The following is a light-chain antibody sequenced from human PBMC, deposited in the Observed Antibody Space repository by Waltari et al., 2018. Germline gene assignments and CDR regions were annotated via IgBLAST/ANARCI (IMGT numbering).Light chain of an antibody. CDR3: NSYTTGSSLTVI. CDR1: SSYIGSYNF. J-gene: IGLJ2*01. Sequence: QSALTQPASVSGSPGQSLTISCAGTSSYIGSYNFVPWYQPHPGKSPKLIIYDFSNRPSGVSDRFSGSKSGNTASLTISGLQADDEATYYCNSYTTGSSLTVIFGGGTKLTVL. V-gene: IGLV2-14*01. CDR2: DFS.